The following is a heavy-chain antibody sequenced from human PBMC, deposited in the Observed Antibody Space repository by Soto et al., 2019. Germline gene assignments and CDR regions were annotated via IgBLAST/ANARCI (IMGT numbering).Heavy chain of an antibody. J-gene: IGHJ4*02. CDR2: IYYSGST. CDR1: GGSISRYY. CDR3: AREGDDFWSGIRDY. D-gene: IGHD3-3*01. Sequence: SETLSLTCTVSGGSISRYYWSWVRQPPGKGLEWIGYIYYSGSTNYNPSLKSRVTISVDTSKNQFSLKLNSVTAADTAVYYCAREGDDFWSGIRDYWGQGALVTVSS. V-gene: IGHV4-59*01.